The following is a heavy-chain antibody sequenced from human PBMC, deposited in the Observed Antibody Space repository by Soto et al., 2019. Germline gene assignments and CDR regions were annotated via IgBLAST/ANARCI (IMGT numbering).Heavy chain of an antibody. V-gene: IGHV6-1*01. Sequence: PSQTLSLTCAITGDSVSSNSAGWSWVRQSPSRGLEWLGRTYYRSKWYYEYAVSVRGRITINPDTSKNQYSLQLNSVAPEDTAVYFCARGEQYSGRIFDYWGQGTLVTVSS. CDR1: GDSVSSNSAG. CDR2: TYYRSKWYY. D-gene: IGHD1-26*01. CDR3: ARGEQYSGRIFDY. J-gene: IGHJ4*01.